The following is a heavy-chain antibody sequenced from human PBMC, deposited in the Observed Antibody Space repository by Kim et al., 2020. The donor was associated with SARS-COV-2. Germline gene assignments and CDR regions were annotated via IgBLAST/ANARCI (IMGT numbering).Heavy chain of an antibody. J-gene: IGHJ4*02. CDR1: GFTFSSYA. D-gene: IGHD3-22*01. CDR3: ARDLFPFAYDSSGYYSPGGY. Sequence: GGSLRLSCAASGFTFSSYAMHWVRQAPGKGLEWVAVISYDGSNKYYADSVKGRFTISRDNSKNTLYLQMNSLRAEDMAVYYCARDLFPFAYDSSGYYSPGGYWGQGTLVTVSS. CDR2: ISYDGSNK. V-gene: IGHV3-30-3*01.